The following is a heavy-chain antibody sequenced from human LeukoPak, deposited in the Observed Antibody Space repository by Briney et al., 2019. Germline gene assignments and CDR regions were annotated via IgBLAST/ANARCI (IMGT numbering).Heavy chain of an antibody. CDR2: IYTSGST. CDR3: ARDCSSNSCHKY. CDR1: GGSISSGGYY. Sequence: SETLSLTCTGSGGSISSGGYYWSWIRQPAGKGLEWIGRIYTSGSTNYNPSLKSRVTMALDTSKNQFSLKLSSVTAADTAVYYCARDCSSNSCHKYWGPGTLVTVSS. J-gene: IGHJ4*02. V-gene: IGHV4-61*02. D-gene: IGHD2-2*02.